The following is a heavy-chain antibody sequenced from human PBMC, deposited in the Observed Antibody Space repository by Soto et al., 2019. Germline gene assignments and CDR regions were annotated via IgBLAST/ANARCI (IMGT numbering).Heavy chain of an antibody. V-gene: IGHV3-66*01. CDR1: GFTVSSNY. Sequence: EVQLVESGGGLVQPGGSLRLSCAASGFTVSSNYMSWVRQAPGKGLEWVSVIYSGGSTYYADSVKGRFTISRDNSKNTLYLQMNSLRAEDTAVYYCAREEYSGSSPPFDYWGQGTLVTVSS. CDR3: AREEYSGSSPPFDY. D-gene: IGHD6-6*01. J-gene: IGHJ4*02. CDR2: IYSGGST.